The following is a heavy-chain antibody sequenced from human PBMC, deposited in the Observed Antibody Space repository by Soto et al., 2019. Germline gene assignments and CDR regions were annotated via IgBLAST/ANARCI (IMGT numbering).Heavy chain of an antibody. D-gene: IGHD4-17*01. CDR2: IIPILGIA. J-gene: IGHJ5*02. V-gene: IGHV1-69*02. CDR3: ASVLVSGDKDNWFDP. Sequence: SVKVSCKASGGTFSSYTISWVLQAPGQGLEWMGRIIPILGIANYAQKFQGRVTITADKSTSTAYMELSSLRSEDTAVYYCASVLVSGDKDNWFDPWGQGTLVTVSS. CDR1: GGTFSSYT.